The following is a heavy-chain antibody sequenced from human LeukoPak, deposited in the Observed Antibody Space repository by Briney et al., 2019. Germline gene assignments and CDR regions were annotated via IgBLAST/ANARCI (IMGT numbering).Heavy chain of an antibody. CDR1: GGSISSYY. D-gene: IGHD4-17*01. Sequence: SEALSLTCTVSGGSISSYYWSWIRQPAGKGLEWIGRIYTSGSTNYNPSLKSRVTMSVDTSKNQFSLKLSSVTAADTAVYYCARDSSVTGAFDIWGQGTMVTVSS. J-gene: IGHJ3*02. CDR3: ARDSSVTGAFDI. V-gene: IGHV4-4*07. CDR2: IYTSGST.